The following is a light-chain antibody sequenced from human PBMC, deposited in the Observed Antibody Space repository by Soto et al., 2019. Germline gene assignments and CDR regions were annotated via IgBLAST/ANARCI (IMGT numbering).Light chain of an antibody. CDR2: DVS. CDR3: SSYTRSSTLYV. CDR1: SSDVGGYNY. J-gene: IGLJ1*01. V-gene: IGLV2-14*01. Sequence: QSALTQPASVSGSPGQSITISCNGSSSDVGGYNYVSWYQQHPGKAPKLMIYDVSNRPSGVSNRFSGSKSGNTASLTSSGLQAEDEADYYCSSYTRSSTLYVFGTGTKLTVL.